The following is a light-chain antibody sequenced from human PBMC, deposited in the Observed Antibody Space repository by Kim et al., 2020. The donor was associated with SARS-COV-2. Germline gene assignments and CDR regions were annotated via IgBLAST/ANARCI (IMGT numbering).Light chain of an antibody. CDR2: AAS. Sequence: EIVMTQSPATLFVALGEKATLSCRASQSVRTNLAWYRQKPGQAPRLLIYAASTRATGIPARFSGSGSGTEFSLTISSLQSGDFATSFCQQYHTLPPYTSGQGTKLEIK. CDR3: QQYHTLPPYT. CDR1: QSVRTN. V-gene: IGKV3-15*01. J-gene: IGKJ2*01.